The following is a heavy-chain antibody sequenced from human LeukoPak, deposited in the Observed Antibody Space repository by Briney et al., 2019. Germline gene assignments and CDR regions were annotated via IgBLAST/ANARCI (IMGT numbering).Heavy chain of an antibody. CDR2: IYYSGST. Sequence: SETLSLTCTVSGGSIRSYYWSWIRQPPGMGLEWIGYIYYSGSTNYNPSLKSRVTISVDTSKNQFSLKLSSVTAADTAVYYCARGGVVAAPYNWFDPWGQGTLVTVSS. J-gene: IGHJ5*02. CDR1: GGSIRSYY. V-gene: IGHV4-59*12. CDR3: ARGGVVAAPYNWFDP. D-gene: IGHD2-15*01.